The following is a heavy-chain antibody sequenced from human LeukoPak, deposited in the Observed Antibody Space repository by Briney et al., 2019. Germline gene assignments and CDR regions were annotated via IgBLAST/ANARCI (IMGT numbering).Heavy chain of an antibody. D-gene: IGHD6-13*01. J-gene: IGHJ4*02. V-gene: IGHV1-69*13. Sequence: GASVKVSCKASGGTFSSYAISWVRQAPGQGLEWMGGIIPIFGTANYAQKFQGRVTITADESTSTAYMELSSLRSEDTAVYYCARGGDPVIAAALGALDYWGQGTLVTVSS. CDR1: GGTFSSYA. CDR3: ARGGDPVIAAALGALDY. CDR2: IIPIFGTA.